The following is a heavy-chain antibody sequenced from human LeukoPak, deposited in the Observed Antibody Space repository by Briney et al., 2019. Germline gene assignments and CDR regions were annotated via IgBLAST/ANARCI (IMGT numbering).Heavy chain of an antibody. CDR2: INPSGGST. CDR3: ARDFTYYSGSGSWPSDY. D-gene: IGHD3-10*01. V-gene: IGHV1-46*01. Sequence: GASVKVSCKASGYTFTSYYMHWVRQVPGQGLEWMGIINPSGGSTNYAQKFQGRVTMTRDTSTSTVYMELSSLRSEDTAVYYCARDFTYYSGSGSWPSDYWGQGTLVTVCS. CDR1: GYTFTSYY. J-gene: IGHJ4*02.